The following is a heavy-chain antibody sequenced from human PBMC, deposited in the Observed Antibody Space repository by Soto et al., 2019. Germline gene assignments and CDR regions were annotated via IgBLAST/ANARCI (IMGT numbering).Heavy chain of an antibody. CDR2: ISYGGSNK. J-gene: IGHJ5*02. V-gene: IGHV3-30*18. CDR3: AKHNCISTSCYRLYNWFDP. Sequence: QVQLVESGGGVVQPGRSLRLSCAASGFTFSSYGMHWVRQAPGNGLEWVAVISYGGSNKYYADSVKGRFTISRDNSKNTLYLQMNNLRAEDTAVYYCAKHNCISTSCYRLYNWFDPWGQGTLVTVSS. CDR1: GFTFSSYG. D-gene: IGHD2-2*01.